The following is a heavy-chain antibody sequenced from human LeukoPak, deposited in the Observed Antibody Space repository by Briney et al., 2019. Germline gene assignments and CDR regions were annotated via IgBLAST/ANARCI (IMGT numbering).Heavy chain of an antibody. CDR3: ATYRQVLLPFES. D-gene: IGHD2-8*02. J-gene: IGHJ4*02. Sequence: GGSLRLSCTASGFTFVNYAMSWVRQAPGKGLEWVSAISGGGGTTYYADSVKGRFTISRDNSKSTLSLQTNSLRAEDTAIYYCATYRQVLLPFESWGQGTLVTVSS. CDR1: GFTFVNYA. V-gene: IGHV3-23*01. CDR2: ISGGGGTT.